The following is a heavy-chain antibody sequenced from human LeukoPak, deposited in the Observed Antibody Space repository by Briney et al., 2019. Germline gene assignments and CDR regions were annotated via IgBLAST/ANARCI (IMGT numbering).Heavy chain of an antibody. CDR3: ARSGGYNYGYGVFDC. Sequence: SETLSLTCTVSGGSISSYYWSWIRQPPGKGLEWIGYIYYSGSTNYNPSLKSRVTISVDTSKNQFSLKLSSVTAADTAVFYCARSGGYNYGYGVFDCWGQGTLVTVSS. CDR2: IYYSGST. D-gene: IGHD5-18*01. V-gene: IGHV4-59*01. CDR1: GGSISSYY. J-gene: IGHJ4*02.